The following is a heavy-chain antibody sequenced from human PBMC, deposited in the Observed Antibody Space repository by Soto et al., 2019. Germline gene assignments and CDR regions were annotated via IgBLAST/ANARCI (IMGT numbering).Heavy chain of an antibody. CDR3: ARDAGYCSGGSCQLTSWFDP. Sequence: QVQLVQSGTEVKKPGASVKVSCKASGFTFTDYYMNWVRQAPGQGLEWMGWINPNTGGTYYAQKFQGTVTMTRDTSITTAYMELSRLRSDDTAVYYCARDAGYCSGGSCQLTSWFDPWGQGTLVTVSS. V-gene: IGHV1-2*02. CDR2: INPNTGGT. D-gene: IGHD2-15*01. J-gene: IGHJ5*02. CDR1: GFTFTDYY.